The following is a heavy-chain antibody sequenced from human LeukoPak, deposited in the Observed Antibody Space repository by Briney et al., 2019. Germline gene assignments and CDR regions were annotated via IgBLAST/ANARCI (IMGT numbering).Heavy chain of an antibody. CDR3: ARVSSSWWLWYFDL. D-gene: IGHD6-13*01. J-gene: IGHJ2*01. CDR1: GFTFSSYA. CDR2: ISYDGSNK. V-gene: IGHV3-30-3*01. Sequence: PGGSLRLSCAASGFTFSSYAMHWVRQAPGKGLEWVAVISYDGSNKYYADSVKGRFTISRDNAENSLYLQMNSLRAEDTAVYYCARVSSSWWLWYFDLWGRGTLVTVSS.